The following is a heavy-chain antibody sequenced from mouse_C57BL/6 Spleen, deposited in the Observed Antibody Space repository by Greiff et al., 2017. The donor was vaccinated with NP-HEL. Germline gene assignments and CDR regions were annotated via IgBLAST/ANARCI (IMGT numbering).Heavy chain of an antibody. V-gene: IGHV2-6-1*01. CDR2: IWSDGST. CDR3: ARHEGGNSYYYAMDY. Sequence: VQRVESGPGLVAPSQSLSITCTVSGFSLTSYGVHWVRQPPGKGLEWLVVIWSDGSTTYNSALKSRLSISKDNSKSQVFLKMNSLQTDDTAMYYCARHEGGNSYYYAMDYWGQGTSVTVSS. D-gene: IGHD2-1*01. J-gene: IGHJ4*01. CDR1: GFSLTSYG.